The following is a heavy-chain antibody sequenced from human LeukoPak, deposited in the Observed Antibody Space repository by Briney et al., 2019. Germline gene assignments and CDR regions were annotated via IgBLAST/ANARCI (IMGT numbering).Heavy chain of an antibody. V-gene: IGHV1-2*02. J-gene: IGHJ6*02. CDR1: GYSFSDYH. CDR2: INPNSGGT. CDR3: ARDLVRYYASGNLYYYGMDV. D-gene: IGHD3-10*01. Sequence: ASLKVSCKASGYSFSDYHMHWVRQAPGQGLEWMGWINPNSGGTNYAQKFQGRVTMTRDTSISTAYKELSRLRSDDTAVYYCARDLVRYYASGNLYYYGMDVWGQGTTVTVSS.